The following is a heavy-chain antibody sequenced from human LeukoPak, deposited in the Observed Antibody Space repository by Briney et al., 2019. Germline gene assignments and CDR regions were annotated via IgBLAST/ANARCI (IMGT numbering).Heavy chain of an antibody. CDR2: ISGRKGNT. Sequence: ASVKVSCKASGYTFSTFGITWVRQAPGQGLEWMGWISGRKGNTNYAQNLQDRVTVTTDTSTTTAYMELRGLRSDDTAVYYCARRGSGYSYGSGFSYYYMDVWGEGTTVTVS. CDR3: ARRGSGYSYGSGFSYYYMDV. J-gene: IGHJ6*03. D-gene: IGHD5-18*01. CDR1: GYTFSTFG. V-gene: IGHV1-18*01.